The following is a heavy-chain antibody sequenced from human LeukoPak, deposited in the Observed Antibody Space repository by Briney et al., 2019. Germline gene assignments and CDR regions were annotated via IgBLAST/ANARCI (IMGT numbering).Heavy chain of an antibody. J-gene: IGHJ5*02. CDR1: GGSISSSSYY. CDR2: IYYSGST. Sequence: SETLSLTCTVSGGSISSSSYYWGWIRQPPGKRLEWIGSIYYSGSTYYNPSLKSRVTISVDTSKNQFSLKLSSVTAADTAVYYCARHAFYYGSGSDWFDPWGQGTLVTVSS. V-gene: IGHV4-39*01. CDR3: ARHAFYYGSGSDWFDP. D-gene: IGHD3-10*01.